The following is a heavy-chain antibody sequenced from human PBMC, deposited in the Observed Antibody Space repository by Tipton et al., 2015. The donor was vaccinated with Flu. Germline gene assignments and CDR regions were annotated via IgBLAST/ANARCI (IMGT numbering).Heavy chain of an antibody. V-gene: IGHV4-61*01. J-gene: IGHJ3*02. Sequence: TLSLTCTVSGGSVSSGSYYWSWIRQPPGKGLEWIGYIYYSGSTNYNPSLKSRVTISVDTSKNQFSLKLSSVTAADTAVYYCARDRGSDAFDIWGLGTMVTVSS. D-gene: IGHD3-16*01. CDR1: GGSVSSGSYY. CDR2: IYYSGST. CDR3: ARDRGSDAFDI.